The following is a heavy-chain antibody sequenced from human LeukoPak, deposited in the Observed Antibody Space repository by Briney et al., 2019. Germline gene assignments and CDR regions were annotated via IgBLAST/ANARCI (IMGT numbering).Heavy chain of an antibody. CDR3: VRGLRRDSGYSKVGSWGYFDY. D-gene: IGHD4-11*01. J-gene: IGHJ4*02. CDR2: INHSGST. V-gene: IGHV4-34*01. CDR1: GGSFSGYY. Sequence: SETLSLTCAVYGGSFSGYYWSWIRQPPGKGLEWIGEINHSGSTNYNPSLKSRVTISVDTSKNQFSLKLSSVTAADTAVYYCVRGLRRDSGYSKVGSWGYFDYWGQGTLVTVSS.